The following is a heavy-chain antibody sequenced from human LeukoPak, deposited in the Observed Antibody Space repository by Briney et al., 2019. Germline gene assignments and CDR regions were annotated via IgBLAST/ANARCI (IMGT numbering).Heavy chain of an antibody. V-gene: IGHV1-2*02. Sequence: GASVKVSCKASGYIFSDYYLHWVRQAPGQGLEWMGWMNPNSGGTNYAQKFQGRITMTVDTSTAYLELSRLRSDDTAVYYCARDLGSTVILGGDALDLWGQGTMVTVSS. CDR1: GYIFSDYY. J-gene: IGHJ3*01. D-gene: IGHD2-2*01. CDR2: MNPNSGGT. CDR3: ARDLGSTVILGGDALDL.